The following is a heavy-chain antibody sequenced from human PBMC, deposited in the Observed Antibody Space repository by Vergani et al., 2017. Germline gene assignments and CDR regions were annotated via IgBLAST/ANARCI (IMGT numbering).Heavy chain of an antibody. CDR2: ISWNSGSI. D-gene: IGHD3-10*01. V-gene: IGHV3-9*01. CDR3: AKDITYYYGSGSYSSHYYYYGMDV. CDR1: GFTFDDYA. Sequence: EVQLVESGGGLVQPGRSLRLSCAASGFTFDDYAMHWVRQAPGKGLEWVSGISWNSGSIGYADSVKGRFTISRDNAKNSLYLQMNSLRAEDTALYYCAKDITYYYGSGSYSSHYYYYGMDVWGQGTTVTVSS. J-gene: IGHJ6*02.